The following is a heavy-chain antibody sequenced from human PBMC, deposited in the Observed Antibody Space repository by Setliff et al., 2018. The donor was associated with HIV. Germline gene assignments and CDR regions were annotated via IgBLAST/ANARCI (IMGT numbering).Heavy chain of an antibody. CDR1: GGSISSSTYY. Sequence: ETLSLTCTVSGGSISSSTYYWGWIRQHPGKGLEWIGTIYYSGSTYYNPALKSRLTISVDTAKNQFSLKLSSVTAADTAVYYCARRDGYSYGFYFGYWGQGTLVTVSS. D-gene: IGHD5-18*01. CDR3: ARRDGYSYGFYFGY. V-gene: IGHV4-39*01. CDR2: IYYSGST. J-gene: IGHJ4*02.